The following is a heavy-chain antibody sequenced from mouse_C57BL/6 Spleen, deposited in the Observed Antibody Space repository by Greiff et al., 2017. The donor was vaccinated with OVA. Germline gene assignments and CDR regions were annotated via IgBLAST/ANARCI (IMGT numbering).Heavy chain of an antibody. Sequence: QVQLQQPGAELVKPGASVKMSCKASGYTFTSYWITWVKQRPGQGLEWIGDIYPGSGSTNYNEKFKSKATLTVDTSSSTAYMQISSRASEDAAVYYCARGGNIYGDYWGKGATLTVSS. J-gene: IGHJ2*01. V-gene: IGHV1-55*01. D-gene: IGHD5-1-1*01. CDR1: GYTFTSYW. CDR3: ARGGNIYGDY. CDR2: IYPGSGST.